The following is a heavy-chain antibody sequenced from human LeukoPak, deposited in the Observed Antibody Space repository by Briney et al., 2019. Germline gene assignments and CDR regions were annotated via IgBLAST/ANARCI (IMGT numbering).Heavy chain of an antibody. D-gene: IGHD3-3*01. CDR2: MSSGSRYI. J-gene: IGHJ4*02. Sequence: KAGGSLRLSCAASGFTFSSYSMTWVRQAPGKGLEWVSSMSSGSRYIYYADSVRGRFTISRDNAKNSLYLLMSSLRAEDTAVYYCARDRPTGASRLFVVQWGQGTLATVSS. CDR3: ARDRPTGASRLFVVQ. CDR1: GFTFSSYS. V-gene: IGHV3-21*01.